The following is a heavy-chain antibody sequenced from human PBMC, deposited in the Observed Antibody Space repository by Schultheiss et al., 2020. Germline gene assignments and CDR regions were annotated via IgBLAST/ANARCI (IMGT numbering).Heavy chain of an antibody. Sequence: SETLSLTCAVSGYSISSGYYWGWIRQPPGKGLEWIGEINHSGSTNYNPSLKSRVTISVDTSKNQFSLKLSSVTAADTAAYYCARRGGSGWYKYYFDYWGQGTLVTVSS. CDR2: INHSGST. CDR3: ARRGGSGWYKYYFDY. J-gene: IGHJ4*02. V-gene: IGHV4-38-2*01. D-gene: IGHD6-19*01. CDR1: GYSISSGYY.